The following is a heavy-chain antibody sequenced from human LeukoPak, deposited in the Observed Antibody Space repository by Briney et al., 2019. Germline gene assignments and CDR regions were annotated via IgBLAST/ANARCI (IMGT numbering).Heavy chain of an antibody. D-gene: IGHD1-26*01. CDR3: AREALGSYYTNFDY. CDR2: INPNGGGT. J-gene: IGHJ4*02. Sequence: ASVKVSCKASGYTFTDYYIHWVRQAPGQGLEWMGWINPNGGGTTYAQKSQGRVSMTRDTSITTAYMEVSSPRSDDTAVYYCAREALGSYYTNFDYWGQGTLVTVSS. CDR1: GYTFTDYY. V-gene: IGHV1-2*02.